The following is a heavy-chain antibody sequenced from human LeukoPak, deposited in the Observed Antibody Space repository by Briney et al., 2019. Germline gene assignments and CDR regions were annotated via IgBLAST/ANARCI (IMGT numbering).Heavy chain of an antibody. D-gene: IGHD5-24*01. J-gene: IGHJ6*02. CDR3: AMTPASLDV. V-gene: IGHV4-61*01. CDR1: GGSVSSGSYH. Sequence: PSETLSLTCTVSGGSVSSGSYHWSWIRQPPGKGLEWIGYIYYSGSTNYNPSLKSRVTISVDTSKNQFSLKLSSVTAADTAVYYCAMTPASLDVWGQGTTVTVSS. CDR2: IYYSGST.